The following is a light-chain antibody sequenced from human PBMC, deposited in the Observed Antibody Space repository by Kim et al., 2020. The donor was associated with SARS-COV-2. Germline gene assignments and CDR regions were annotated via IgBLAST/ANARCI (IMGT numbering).Light chain of an antibody. CDR2: RDN. J-gene: IGLJ2*01. CDR3: SAWDRSLDAVL. V-gene: IGLV10-54*01. CDR1: SDNVGHQG. Sequence: QPATLTCTGNSDNVGHQGASWLQQPQGHPPKSLSYRDNNRPSGISERFSASTSGNTASLTITGLQPEDEADYYCSAWDRSLDAVLFGGGTQLTVL.